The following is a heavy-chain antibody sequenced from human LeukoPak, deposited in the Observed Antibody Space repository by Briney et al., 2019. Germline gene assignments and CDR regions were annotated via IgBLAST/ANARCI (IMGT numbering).Heavy chain of an antibody. CDR3: ARVRSSSWDRWFDP. CDR1: GASISTYY. Sequence: SETLSLTCTVSGASISTYYWTWIRQPPGKGLEWIGHIYDSGSTNHNPSLKSRVTISVDTSKNQFSLKLSSVTAADTAVYYCARVRSSSWDRWFDPWGQGTLVTVSS. V-gene: IGHV4-59*01. CDR2: IYDSGST. J-gene: IGHJ5*02. D-gene: IGHD6-13*01.